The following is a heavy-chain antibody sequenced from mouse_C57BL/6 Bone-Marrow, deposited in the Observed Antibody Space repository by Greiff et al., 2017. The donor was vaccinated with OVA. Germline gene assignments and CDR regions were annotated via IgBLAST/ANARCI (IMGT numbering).Heavy chain of an antibody. CDR3: ARWGYGSFYAMDY. D-gene: IGHD1-1*01. Sequence: VKLMESGAELARPGASVKLSCKASGYTFTSYGISWVKQRTGQGLEWIGEIYPRSGNTYYNEKFKGKATLTADKSSSTAYMELRSLTSEDSAVYFCARWGYGSFYAMDYWGQGTSVTVSS. J-gene: IGHJ4*01. CDR1: GYTFTSYG. V-gene: IGHV1-81*01. CDR2: IYPRSGNT.